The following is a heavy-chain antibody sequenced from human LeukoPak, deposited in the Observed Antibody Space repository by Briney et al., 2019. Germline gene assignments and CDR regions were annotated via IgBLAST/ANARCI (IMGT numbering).Heavy chain of an antibody. CDR1: GGSFSGYY. D-gene: IGHD6-13*01. CDR3: ASRKGLAAAGTVDY. J-gene: IGHJ4*02. Sequence: PSETLSLTCAVYGGSFSGYYWSWIRQPPGKGLEWIGEINHSGSTNYNPSLKSRVTISVDTSKNQFSLKLSSVTAADTAVYYCASRKGLAAAGTVDYWGQGTLVTVSS. V-gene: IGHV4-34*01. CDR2: INHSGST.